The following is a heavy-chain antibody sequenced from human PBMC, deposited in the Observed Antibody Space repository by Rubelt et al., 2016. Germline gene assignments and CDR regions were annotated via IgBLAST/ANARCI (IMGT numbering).Heavy chain of an antibody. CDR3: ARGEWLVPDY. Sequence: QVQLQESGPGLVKPSETLSLTCTVSGYSISSGYYWGWIRQPPGKGLEWIGSIYHSGSTYYNPSLKSRVTISVDTSKNQVSLKLSSVTAADTAVYYCARGEWLVPDYWGQGTLVTVSS. D-gene: IGHD6-19*01. V-gene: IGHV4-38-2*02. J-gene: IGHJ4*02. CDR1: GYSISSGYY. CDR2: IYHSGST.